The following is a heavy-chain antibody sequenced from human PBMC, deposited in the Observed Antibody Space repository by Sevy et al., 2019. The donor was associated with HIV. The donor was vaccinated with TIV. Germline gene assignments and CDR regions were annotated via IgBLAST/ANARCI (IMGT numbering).Heavy chain of an antibody. CDR2: TYYKSKWYN. CDR3: ARESRWFFFHFDY. J-gene: IGHJ4*02. CDR1: GDSVSTYSAA. V-gene: IGHV6-1*01. Sequence: SQTLSLTCAISGDSVSTYSAAWNWIRQSPSRGLGLGRTYYKSKWYNDYALSVKSRISINPDTPKNQISLQLNSVTPEDTAVYYCARESRWFFFHFDYWGQGTLVTVSS. D-gene: IGHD3-10*01.